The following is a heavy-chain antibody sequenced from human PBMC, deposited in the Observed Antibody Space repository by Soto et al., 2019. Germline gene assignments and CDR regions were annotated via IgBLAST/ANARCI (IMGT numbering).Heavy chain of an antibody. CDR2: ISGYNGDT. V-gene: IGHV1-18*01. CDR1: GYTFTSYG. CDR3: AREDRYYFYMDV. Sequence: QVQLVQSGAEVKKPGASVKVSCKASGYTFTSYGINWVRQAPGQGPEWMGWISGYNGDTTYAHNLQGRVTMTTDTSTRTAYMELRSLRSDDTAVYYCAREDRYYFYMDVWGKATTVTVSS. J-gene: IGHJ6*03.